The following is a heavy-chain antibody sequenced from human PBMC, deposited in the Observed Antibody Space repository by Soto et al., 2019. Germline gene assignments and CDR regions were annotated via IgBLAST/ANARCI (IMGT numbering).Heavy chain of an antibody. V-gene: IGHV1-2*04. Sequence: GASVKVSCKASGYTFTGYYMHWVRQAPGQGLEWMGWINPNSGGTNYAQKFQGWVTMTRDTSISTAYMELSRLRSDDTAVYYCARDFNTNPYYYDCSGPSPGMDVWGQGTTVTVSS. CDR1: GYTFTGYY. CDR3: ARDFNTNPYYYDCSGPSPGMDV. J-gene: IGHJ6*02. D-gene: IGHD3-22*01. CDR2: INPNSGGT.